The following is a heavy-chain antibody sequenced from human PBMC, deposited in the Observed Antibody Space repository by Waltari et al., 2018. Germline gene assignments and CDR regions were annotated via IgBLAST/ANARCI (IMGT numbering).Heavy chain of an antibody. CDR2: INPNSGGT. V-gene: IGHV1-2*06. CDR3: ARTPLGYCSGGSCYPFDY. J-gene: IGHJ4*02. D-gene: IGHD2-15*01. Sequence: QVQLVQSGAEVKKPGASVKVYCKASGYTFTVYYIHWVRQAPGQGLEWMGRINPNSGGTNYAQKFQGRVTMTRDTSISTAYMELSRLRSDDTAMYYCARTPLGYCSGGSCYPFDYWGQGTLVTVSS. CDR1: GYTFTVYY.